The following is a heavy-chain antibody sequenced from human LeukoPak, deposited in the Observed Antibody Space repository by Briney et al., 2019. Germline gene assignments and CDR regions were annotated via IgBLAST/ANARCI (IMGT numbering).Heavy chain of an antibody. CDR1: GVNFRTYG. J-gene: IGHJ5*02. D-gene: IGHD3-9*01. Sequence: PGGSLRLSCAASGVNFRTYGMHWVRQAPGKGLDWVAFIRYVGSNKYYSDPVKGRFTISRDNSKNPLYLQMNSLRADDTAVCYCAKGRRYHILTRYYVSEVDPWRQGTQVTVSS. CDR3: AKGRRYHILTRYYVSEVDP. CDR2: IRYVGSNK. V-gene: IGHV3-30*02.